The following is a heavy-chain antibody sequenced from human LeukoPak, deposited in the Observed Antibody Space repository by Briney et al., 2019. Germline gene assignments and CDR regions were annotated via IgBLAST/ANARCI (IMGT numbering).Heavy chain of an antibody. J-gene: IGHJ4*02. CDR3: ARGGIAARPGIDY. CDR2: INHSGNT. CDR1: DGSFSGYY. D-gene: IGHD6-6*01. Sequence: PSETLSLTCAVYDGSFSGYYWTWIRQPPGKGLEWIGEINHSGNTNYNPSLKSRVTISVDTSKNQFSLKLSSVTAADTAVYYCARGGIAARPGIDYWGQGTLVTVSS. V-gene: IGHV4-34*01.